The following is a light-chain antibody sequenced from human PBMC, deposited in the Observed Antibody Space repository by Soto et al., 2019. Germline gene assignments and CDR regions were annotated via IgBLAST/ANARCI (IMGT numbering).Light chain of an antibody. CDR3: QQYGSLPLT. V-gene: IGKV3-20*01. Sequence: EIVLTQSPDTLSLSPGERATLSCSAIQSVSRNYLAWYQQIPGQAPRPIIYGASSRVPGIPERFSGSGSGTDFTLTISRLEPEDFEVYYCQQYGSLPLTFGQGTKVDIK. CDR2: GAS. J-gene: IGKJ1*01. CDR1: QSVSRNY.